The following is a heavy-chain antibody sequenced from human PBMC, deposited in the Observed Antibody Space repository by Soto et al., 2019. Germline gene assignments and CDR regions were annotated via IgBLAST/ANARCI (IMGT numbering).Heavy chain of an antibody. D-gene: IGHD1-26*01. Sequence: ASVKVSCKASGHTSIGYQIHWVRQAPGQGLEWMGWINSNGLGTTYAQTFQGRISMTRDTARFTAYMELRGLTFDDTAVYYCARGHCDGTNCYLWDNWFDLWGQRTLVTVSS. J-gene: IGHJ5*02. CDR3: ARGHCDGTNCYLWDNWFDL. CDR2: INSNGLGT. V-gene: IGHV1-2*02. CDR1: GHTSIGYQ.